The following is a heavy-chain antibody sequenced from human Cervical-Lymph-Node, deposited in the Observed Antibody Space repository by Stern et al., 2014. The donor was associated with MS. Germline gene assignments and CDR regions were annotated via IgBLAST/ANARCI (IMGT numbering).Heavy chain of an antibody. J-gene: IGHJ4*02. CDR3: AILVSFDY. D-gene: IGHD3-16*01. CDR2: ISYDGSNK. Sequence: VQLVESGGGVVQPGGSLRLSCAASGFTFSSYGMHWVRQAPGKGLEWVAVISYDGSNKYYADSVKGRFAISRDNSKNTLYLQMNSLRAEDTAVYYCAILVSFDYWGQGTLVTVSS. CDR1: GFTFSSYG. V-gene: IGHV3-30*03.